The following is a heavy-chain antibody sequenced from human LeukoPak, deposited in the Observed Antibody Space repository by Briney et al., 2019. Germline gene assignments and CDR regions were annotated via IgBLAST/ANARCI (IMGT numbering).Heavy chain of an antibody. J-gene: IGHJ4*02. V-gene: IGHV3-23*01. CDR3: AKDVENWGYYFDY. D-gene: IGHD7-27*01. Sequence: GGSLRLSCAASEFTFRSYAMNWVRQAPGKGLEWVSAISGSGPFSNSAATTYYADSVKGRFTISRDNSKDTLYLQMNSLRAEDTAVYYCAKDVENWGYYFDYWGQGTLVTVSS. CDR1: EFTFRSYA. CDR2: ISGSGPFSNSAATT.